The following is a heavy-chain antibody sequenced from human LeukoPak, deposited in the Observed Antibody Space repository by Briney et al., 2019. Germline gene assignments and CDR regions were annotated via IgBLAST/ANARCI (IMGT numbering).Heavy chain of an antibody. CDR2: IYSGGRT. CDR1: GFTVSSNY. J-gene: IGHJ4*02. CDR3: ARDQWYYDSSGYGDY. D-gene: IGHD3-22*01. Sequence: GGSLRLSCAASGFTVSSNYMSWVRQAPGKGLEWVSVIYSGGRTYYADSVKGRFTISRDNSKNTLYLQMNSLRAEDTAVYYCARDQWYYDSSGYGDYWGQGTLVTVSS. V-gene: IGHV3-53*01.